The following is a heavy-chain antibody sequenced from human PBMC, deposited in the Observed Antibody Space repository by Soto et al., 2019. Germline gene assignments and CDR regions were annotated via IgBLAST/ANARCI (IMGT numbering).Heavy chain of an antibody. CDR2: INHSGST. CDR3: ARALRYQLTLIR. V-gene: IGHV4-34*01. CDR1: GGSFSGYY. D-gene: IGHD2-2*01. J-gene: IGHJ4*02. Sequence: LSLTCAVYGGSFSGYYWSWIRQPPGKGLEWIGEINHSGSTNYNPSLKSRVTISVDTSKNQFSLKLSSVTAADTAVYYCARALRYQLTLIRWGQGTLVTVSS.